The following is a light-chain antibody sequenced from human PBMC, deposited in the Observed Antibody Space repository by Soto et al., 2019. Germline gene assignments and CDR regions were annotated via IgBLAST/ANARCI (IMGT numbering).Light chain of an antibody. CDR2: FGS. J-gene: IGKJ5*01. V-gene: IGKV2-28*01. CDR1: QSLLYNNTYND. Sequence: EIVMTQSPLTLPVTPGEPSSISCRAIQSLLYNNTYNDLDWYVQKPGQSPQLLIYFGSNRAPGVPDRFSGSGSGTDFTLKINRVEAEDVGTYYCRQALQSLTFGEGTRLEIK. CDR3: RQALQSLT.